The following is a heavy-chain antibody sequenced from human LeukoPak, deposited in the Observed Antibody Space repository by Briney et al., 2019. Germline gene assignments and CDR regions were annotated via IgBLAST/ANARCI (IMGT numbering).Heavy chain of an antibody. CDR2: IKQDGSEK. CDR1: GFTFSSYW. V-gene: IGHV3-7*01. J-gene: IGHJ4*02. CDR3: ARDLYGDYSGGLFDY. D-gene: IGHD4-17*01. Sequence: GGSLRLSCAASGFTFSSYWMNWVRQAPGKGLEWVANIKQDGSEKYYVDSVKGRFTISRDNAKNSLYLQMNSLRAEDTAVYYCARDLYGDYSGGLFDYWGQGTLVTVSS.